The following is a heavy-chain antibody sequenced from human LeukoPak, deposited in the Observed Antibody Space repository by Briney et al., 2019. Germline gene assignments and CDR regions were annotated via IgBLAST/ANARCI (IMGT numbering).Heavy chain of an antibody. Sequence: QPGGSLRLSCAASGFTSSRYGMHWVRQAPGKGLEWVAVISYDGSNKYYADSVKGRFTISRDNSKNTLYLQMNSLRAEDTAVYYCARLPAYCSSTSCYYDYWGQGTLVTVSS. D-gene: IGHD2-2*01. J-gene: IGHJ4*02. CDR3: ARLPAYCSSTSCYYDY. CDR1: GFTSSRYG. CDR2: ISYDGSNK. V-gene: IGHV3-30*03.